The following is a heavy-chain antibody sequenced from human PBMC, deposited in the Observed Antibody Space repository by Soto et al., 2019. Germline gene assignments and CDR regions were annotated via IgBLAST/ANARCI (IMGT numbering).Heavy chain of an antibody. J-gene: IGHJ4*02. CDR3: ARGANSGYDLFEFDY. V-gene: IGHV4-59*01. D-gene: IGHD5-12*01. CDR2: IYYSGST. CDR1: GGSISSYY. Sequence: SSETLSLTCTVSGGSISSYYWSWIRQPPGKGLEWIGYIYYSGSTNYNPSLKSRVTISVDTSKNQFSLKLSSVTAADTAVYYCARGANSGYDLFEFDYWGQGTLVTVSS.